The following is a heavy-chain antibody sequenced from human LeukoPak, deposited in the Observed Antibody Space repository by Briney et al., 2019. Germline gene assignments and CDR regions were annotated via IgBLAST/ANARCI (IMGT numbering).Heavy chain of an antibody. CDR2: ISRMGVTT. CDR1: GFTLNSNA. V-gene: IGHV3-23*01. J-gene: IGHJ4*02. CDR3: AKEEVPNDY. Sequence: GGSLRLSCAVSGFTLNSNAMCWVRQAPGKGLEWVSGISRMGVTTYYADSVKGRYTISRDTSKDTLYLQMNTLRPEDTAVYYCAKEEVPNDYWGQGTLVTVSS. D-gene: IGHD2-2*01.